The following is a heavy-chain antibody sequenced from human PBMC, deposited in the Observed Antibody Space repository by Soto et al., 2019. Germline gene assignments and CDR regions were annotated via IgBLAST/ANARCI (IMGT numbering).Heavy chain of an antibody. CDR3: ATGIEWFEY. J-gene: IGHJ5*01. Sequence: QVQLVESGGGRVRPGGSLRLYCAASGFSFSDYYRSWIRQPPGRGLEWLAYIRGSDNRTFYADSVKGRLTVSRDNAKRSLYLHLSILRDEDTALYYCATGIEWFEYWGQGALVTVSS. V-gene: IGHV3-11*01. CDR1: GFSFSDYY. CDR2: IRGSDNRT.